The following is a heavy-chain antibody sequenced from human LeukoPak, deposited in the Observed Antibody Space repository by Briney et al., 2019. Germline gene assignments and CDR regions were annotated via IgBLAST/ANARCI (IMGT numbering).Heavy chain of an antibody. CDR3: GRGHWGLDY. Sequence: GGSLRLSCAASGFTFDDYAMHWVRQALGKGLEWVSLISWDGGSTYYADSVKGRFTISRDNSKNSLYLQMNSLRAEDTALYYCGRGHWGLDYWGQGALVTVSS. CDR2: ISWDGGST. J-gene: IGHJ4*02. D-gene: IGHD7-27*01. V-gene: IGHV3-43D*03. CDR1: GFTFDDYA.